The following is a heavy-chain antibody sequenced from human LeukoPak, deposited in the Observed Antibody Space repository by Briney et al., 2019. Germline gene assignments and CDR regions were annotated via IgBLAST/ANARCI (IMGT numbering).Heavy chain of an antibody. CDR1: GGSFSGYY. V-gene: IGHV4-34*01. CDR3: ARGKVPYYFDY. Sequence: SETLSLTCAVYGGSFSGYYWNWIRQPPGKGLEWIGEINHSGSTNYNPSLKSRVTISVDTSKNQSSLKLSSVTAADTAVYYCARGKVPYYFDYWGQGTLVTVSS. CDR2: INHSGST. J-gene: IGHJ4*02.